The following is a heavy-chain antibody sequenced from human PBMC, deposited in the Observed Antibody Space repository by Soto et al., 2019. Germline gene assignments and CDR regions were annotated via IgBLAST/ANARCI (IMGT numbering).Heavy chain of an antibody. J-gene: IGHJ6*02. D-gene: IGHD3-22*01. CDR3: AREGYYDSSGYYVYYYYGMDV. V-gene: IGHV3-30-3*01. Sequence: GSLRLSCAASGFTFSSYAMHWVRQAPCKGLEWVAVISYDGSNKYYADSVKGRFTISRDNSKNTLYLQMNSLRAEDTAVYYCAREGYYDSSGYYVYYYYGMDVWGQGTTVTVSS. CDR1: GFTFSSYA. CDR2: ISYDGSNK.